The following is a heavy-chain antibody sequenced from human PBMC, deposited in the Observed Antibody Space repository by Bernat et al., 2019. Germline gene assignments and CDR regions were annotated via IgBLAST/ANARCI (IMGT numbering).Heavy chain of an antibody. J-gene: IGHJ4*02. CDR1: GGSFSGYY. CDR3: AKVAYYYDSSGYWAEDY. D-gene: IGHD3-22*01. Sequence: QVQLQQWGAGLLKPSETLSLTCAVYGGSFSGYYWSWIRQPSGKGLEWIGEINHSGSTNYNPSLKSRVTIPVDSTKNQFSLKLSSVTAAHTAVYYCAKVAYYYDSSGYWAEDYWGQGTLVTVSS. V-gene: IGHV4-34*01. CDR2: INHSGST.